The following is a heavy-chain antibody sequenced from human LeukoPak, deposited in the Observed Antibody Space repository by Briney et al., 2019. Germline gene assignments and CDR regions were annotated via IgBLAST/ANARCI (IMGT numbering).Heavy chain of an antibody. Sequence: GGSLRLSCAASGFTFSSYSMNWVRQAPGKGLEWVSSISSSSSYIYYADSVKGRFTISRDNAKNSLYLQMNSLRAEDTAAYYCASDYCGSGSYYYWGQGTLVTVSS. CDR2: ISSSSSYI. CDR3: ASDYCGSGSYYY. V-gene: IGHV3-21*01. CDR1: GFTFSSYS. J-gene: IGHJ4*02. D-gene: IGHD3-10*01.